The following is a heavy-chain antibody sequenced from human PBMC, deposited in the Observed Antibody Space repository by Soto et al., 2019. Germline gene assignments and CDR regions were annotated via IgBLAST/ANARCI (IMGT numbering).Heavy chain of an antibody. CDR3: ARGIGYCSSINCYSSRRLRFDS. D-gene: IGHD2-2*01. Sequence: PSETLSLTCAVYGGSFSGYYWTWIRQPPEKGLEWIGEVNHSGTTYYNPSLKTRVTISVHTPKNQFSLKMSSVTAADTAVYYCARGIGYCSSINCYSSRRLRFDSWGQGTLVTVSS. V-gene: IGHV4-34*01. CDR1: GGSFSGYY. CDR2: VNHSGTT. J-gene: IGHJ4*02.